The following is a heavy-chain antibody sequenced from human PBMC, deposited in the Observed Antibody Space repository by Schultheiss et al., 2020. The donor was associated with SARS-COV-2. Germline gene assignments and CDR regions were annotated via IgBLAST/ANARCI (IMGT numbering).Heavy chain of an antibody. CDR2: IYYSGST. D-gene: IGHD6-13*01. CDR3: ARHPGIAAAPAGWFDP. J-gene: IGHJ5*02. Sequence: SETLSLTCTVSGGSISSYYWSWIRQPPGKGLEWIGYIYYSGSTNYNPSLKSRVTISVDTSKNQFSLKLSSVTAADTAVYYCARHPGIAAAPAGWFDPWGQGTLVTVSS. CDR1: GGSISSYY. V-gene: IGHV4-59*08.